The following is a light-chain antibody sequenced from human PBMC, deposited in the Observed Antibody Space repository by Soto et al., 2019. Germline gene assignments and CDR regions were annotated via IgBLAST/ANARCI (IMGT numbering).Light chain of an antibody. CDR2: STN. Sequence: TVVTHEPSFSVSPGGTVTLTCGLRSGSVSTSYYPSWYQQTPGQAPRTLIYSTNIRSSGVPDRFSGSILGNKAALTITWAKADDESDYYCVLFMSSDIPLFGGGTQLTVL. CDR1: SGSVSTSYY. J-gene: IGLJ2*01. V-gene: IGLV8-61*01. CDR3: VLFMSSDIPL.